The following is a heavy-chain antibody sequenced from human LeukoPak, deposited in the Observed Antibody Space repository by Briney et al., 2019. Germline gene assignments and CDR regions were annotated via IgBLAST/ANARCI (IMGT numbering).Heavy chain of an antibody. CDR1: GYSISSGYY. J-gene: IGHJ5*02. D-gene: IGHD3-3*01. CDR3: ARLRRDFWSGYLNWFDP. CDR2: IYHSGST. Sequence: SETLSLTCAVSGYSISSGYYWGWIRQPPGKGPEWIGSIYHSGSTYYNLSLKSRVTISVDTSKNQFSLKLSSVTAADTAVYYCARLRRDFWSGYLNWFDPWGQGTLVTVSS. V-gene: IGHV4-38-2*01.